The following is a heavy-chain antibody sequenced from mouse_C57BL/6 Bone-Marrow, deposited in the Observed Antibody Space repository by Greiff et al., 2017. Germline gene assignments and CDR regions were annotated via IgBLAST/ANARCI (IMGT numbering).Heavy chain of an antibody. CDR1: GYTFTSYG. CDR3: ARLSSDDYGSRSYWYFDV. V-gene: IGHV1-81*01. J-gene: IGHJ1*03. CDR2: IYPRSGNT. Sequence: VQLQQSGAELARPGASVKLSCTASGYTFTSYGIRWVKQRTGQGLEWIGGIYPRSGNTYYNEKFKGKATLTADKSSSTAYMELRSLTSEDSAVYDSARLSSDDYGSRSYWYFDVWGTGTTVTVSS. D-gene: IGHD1-1*01.